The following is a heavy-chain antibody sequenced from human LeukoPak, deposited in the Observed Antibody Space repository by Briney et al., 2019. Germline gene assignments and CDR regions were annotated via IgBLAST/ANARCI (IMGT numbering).Heavy chain of an antibody. CDR2: IYPGDSDT. D-gene: IGHD4-23*01. Sequence: PGESLKISCKGSGYSFTSYWIGWVRQMPGKGLEWMGIIYPGDSDTRYSPSFQGQVTISADKSISTAYLQWSSLKASDTAMYYCARVDGVDYGGNGFDYWGQGTLVTVSS. CDR1: GYSFTSYW. J-gene: IGHJ4*02. CDR3: ARVDGVDYGGNGFDY. V-gene: IGHV5-51*01.